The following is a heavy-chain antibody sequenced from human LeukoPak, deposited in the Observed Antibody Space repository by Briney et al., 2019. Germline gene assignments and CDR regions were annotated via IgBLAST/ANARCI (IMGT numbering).Heavy chain of an antibody. J-gene: IGHJ3*02. CDR2: ISSSSSYI. Sequence: GRSLRLSCAASGFTFSSYSMNWVRQAPGKGLEWVSSISSSSSYIYYADSVKGRFTISRDNAKNSLYLQMNSLRAEDTAVYYCARAKATVPKKSYALDIWGQGTMVTVSS. CDR3: ARAKATVPKKSYALDI. V-gene: IGHV3-21*01. D-gene: IGHD4-17*01. CDR1: GFTFSSYS.